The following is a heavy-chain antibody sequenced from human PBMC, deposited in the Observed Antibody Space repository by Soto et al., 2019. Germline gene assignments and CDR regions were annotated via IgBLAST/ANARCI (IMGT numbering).Heavy chain of an antibody. D-gene: IGHD3-22*01. CDR3: AKDPFYYDSSGYYVDY. J-gene: IGHJ4*02. V-gene: IGHV3-23*01. CDR2: ISGSGGST. Sequence: VQLLESGGGLVQPGGSLRLSCAASGFTFSSYAMSWVRQAPGKGLEWVSAISGSGGSTYYADSVKGRFTISRDNSKNTLYLQMNSLRAEDTAVYYCAKDPFYYDSSGYYVDYWGQGTLVTVSS. CDR1: GFTFSSYA.